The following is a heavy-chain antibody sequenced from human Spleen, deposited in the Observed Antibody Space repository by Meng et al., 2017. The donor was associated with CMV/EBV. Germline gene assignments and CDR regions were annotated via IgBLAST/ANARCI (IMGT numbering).Heavy chain of an antibody. D-gene: IGHD3-3*01. CDR2: IYSAGSRT. CDR3: AKEGVYDFWSDSYYAMDV. CDR1: GFTFNSHA. Sequence: VGSLRLSCAASGFTFNSHAMSWVRQAPGKGLEWVSFIYSAGSRTYYADAVRGRFTISRDNTKNTLYLQMNSLRAEDTAVYYCAKEGVYDFWSDSYYAMDVWGQGTTVTVSS. J-gene: IGHJ6*02. V-gene: IGHV3-23*03.